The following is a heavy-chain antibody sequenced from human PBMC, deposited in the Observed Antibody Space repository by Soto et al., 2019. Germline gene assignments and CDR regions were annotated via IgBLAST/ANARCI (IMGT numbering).Heavy chain of an antibody. V-gene: IGHV3-7*01. CDR3: AGAITLFGVVIRYFDL. D-gene: IGHD3-3*01. Sequence: PGGSLRLSCAASGFTFSSYWMSWVRQAPGKGLEWVANIKQDGSEKYYVDSVKGRFTISRDNAKNSLYLQMNSLRAEDTAVYYCAGAITLFGVVIRYFDLWGHGTLVTVSS. J-gene: IGHJ2*01. CDR1: GFTFSSYW. CDR2: IKQDGSEK.